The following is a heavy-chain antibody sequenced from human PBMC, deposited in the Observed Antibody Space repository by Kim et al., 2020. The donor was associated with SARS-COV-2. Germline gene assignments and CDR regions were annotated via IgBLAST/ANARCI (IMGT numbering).Heavy chain of an antibody. D-gene: IGHD3-9*01. CDR1: GFTFSSYE. Sequence: GGSLRLSCAASGFTFSSYEMNWVRQAPGKGLEWVSYISTGGSTIYYADSVKGRFTISRDNAKNSLYLQVNSLRAEDTAVYYWARECCLTGTTGYFDLWGRGTLVTVSS. CDR2: ISTGGSTI. J-gene: IGHJ2*01. V-gene: IGHV3-48*03. CDR3: ARECCLTGTTGYFDL.